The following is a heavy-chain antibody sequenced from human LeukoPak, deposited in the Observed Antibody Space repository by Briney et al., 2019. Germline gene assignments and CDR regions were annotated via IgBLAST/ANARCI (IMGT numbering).Heavy chain of an antibody. CDR1: GFTFSSYG. CDR3: ARGGMTTVSYYYYMDV. Sequence: QPGGSLRLSCAASGFTFSSYGMHWVRQAPGKGLEWVAVIWYDGSNKYYADSVKGRFTISRDNAKNSLYLQMNSLRAEDTAVYYCARGGMTTVSYYYYMDVWGKGTTVTVSS. J-gene: IGHJ6*03. CDR2: IWYDGSNK. D-gene: IGHD4-11*01. V-gene: IGHV3-33*01.